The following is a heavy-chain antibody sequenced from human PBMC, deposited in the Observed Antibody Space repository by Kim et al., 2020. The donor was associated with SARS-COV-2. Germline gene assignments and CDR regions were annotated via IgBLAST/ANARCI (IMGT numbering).Heavy chain of an antibody. V-gene: IGHV1-69*13. D-gene: IGHD4-17*01. CDR1: GGTFSSYA. J-gene: IGHJ6*02. CDR3: AFSGDYYYYYYGMDV. CDR2: IIPIFGTA. Sequence: SVKVSCKASGGTFSSYAISWVRQAPGQGLEWMGGIIPIFGTANYAQKFQGRVTITADESTSTAYMELSSLRSEDTAVYYCAFSGDYYYYYYGMDVWGQGTTVTVSS.